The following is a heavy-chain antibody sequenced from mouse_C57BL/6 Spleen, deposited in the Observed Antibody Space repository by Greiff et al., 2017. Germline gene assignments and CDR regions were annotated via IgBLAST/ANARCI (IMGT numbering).Heavy chain of an antibody. Sequence: EVKLVESGGGLVKPGGSLKLSCAASGFTFSSYAMSWVRQTPEKRLEWVATISDGGSYTYYPDNVKGRFTISRDNAKNNLYLQMSHLKSEDTAMYYCARDLNDAMDYWGQGTAVTVSS. CDR2: ISDGGSYT. V-gene: IGHV5-4*01. J-gene: IGHJ4*01. CDR1: GFTFSSYA. CDR3: ARDLNDAMDY.